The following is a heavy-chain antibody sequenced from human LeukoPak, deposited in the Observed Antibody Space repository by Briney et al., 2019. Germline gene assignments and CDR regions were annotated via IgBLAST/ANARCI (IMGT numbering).Heavy chain of an antibody. V-gene: IGHV3-7*03. Sequence: AGGSLRLSCAASGFTFSSYWMSWVRQAPGKGLEWVANIKQDGSEKYYVDSVKGRFTISRDNVKNSLYLQMNSLRAEDTALYYCAKEGILWFGAFDYWGQGTLVTVSS. J-gene: IGHJ4*02. CDR3: AKEGILWFGAFDY. D-gene: IGHD3-10*01. CDR2: IKQDGSEK. CDR1: GFTFSSYW.